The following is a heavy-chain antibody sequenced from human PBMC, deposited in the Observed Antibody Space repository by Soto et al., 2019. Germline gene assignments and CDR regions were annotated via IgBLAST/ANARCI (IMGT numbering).Heavy chain of an antibody. CDR1: GFTFSSYS. CDR2: ISSSSSYI. J-gene: IGHJ6*02. D-gene: IGHD4-17*01. V-gene: IGHV3-21*01. Sequence: EVQLVESGGGLVKPGGSLRLSCAASGFTFSSYSMNWVRQAPGKGLEWVSSISSSSSYIYYADSVTGRFTISGDNAKNSLYLQMNSLRAEDTAVYYCASDDLDYGQTYYYGMDVWGQGTTVTVSS. CDR3: ASDDLDYGQTYYYGMDV.